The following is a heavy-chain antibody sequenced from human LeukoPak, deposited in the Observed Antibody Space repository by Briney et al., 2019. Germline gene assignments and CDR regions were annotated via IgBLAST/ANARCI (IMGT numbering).Heavy chain of an antibody. CDR3: ARGTYYYDSSGYSYYFDY. V-gene: IGHV1-46*01. CDR1: GYTFTSYY. J-gene: IGHJ4*02. CDR2: INPSGGST. Sequence: ASVKVSCKASGYTFTSYYMHWVRQAPGQGLEWMGIINPSGGSTSYAQKFQGRVTMTRDTSTSPVYMELSSLRSEDTAVYYCARGTYYYDSSGYSYYFDYWGQGTLVTVSS. D-gene: IGHD3-22*01.